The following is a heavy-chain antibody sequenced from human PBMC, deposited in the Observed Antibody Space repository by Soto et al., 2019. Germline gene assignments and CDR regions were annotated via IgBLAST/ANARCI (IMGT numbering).Heavy chain of an antibody. CDR3: ARVPNQQQLKYYFDY. D-gene: IGHD6-13*01. CDR2: LYSSGKT. J-gene: IGHJ4*02. CDR1: GGSVRSSGYY. V-gene: IGHV4-39*01. Sequence: SETLSLTCTVSGGSVRSSGYYCAWIRQPPGKGLEWIGSLYSSGKTYRNPSLKSRVTMSDDTSKNQLSLRLSSVTAADTAVYYCARVPNQQQLKYYFDYWGQGTLVTVSS.